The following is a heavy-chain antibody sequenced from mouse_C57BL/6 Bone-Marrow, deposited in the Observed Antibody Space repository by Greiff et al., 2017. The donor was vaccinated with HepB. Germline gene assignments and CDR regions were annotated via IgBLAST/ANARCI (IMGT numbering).Heavy chain of an antibody. J-gene: IGHJ2*01. CDR1: GYTFTSYW. Sequence: VQLQQPGAELVKPGASVKLSCKASGYTFTSYWMQWVKQRPGQGLVWIGEIDPSDSYTNYNQKFKGKATLTVDTSSSTAYMQLSSLTSEDSAVYYCARSFTTREYFDYWGQGTTLTVSS. CDR2: IDPSDSYT. CDR3: ARSFTTREYFDY. V-gene: IGHV1-50*01. D-gene: IGHD2-12*01.